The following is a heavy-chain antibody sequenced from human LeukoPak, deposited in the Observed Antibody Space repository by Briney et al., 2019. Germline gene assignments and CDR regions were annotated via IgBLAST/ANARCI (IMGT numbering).Heavy chain of an antibody. CDR3: ARGDSRKNAFDI. V-gene: IGHV4-59*01. D-gene: IGHD6-13*01. CDR2: IYYSGST. Sequence: SETLSLTCTVSGGSISSYYWSWIRQPPGKGLEWIGYIYYSGSTNYNPSLKSRVTISVDTSKNQFSLKLSSVTAAGTAVYYCARGDSRKNAFDIWGQGTMVTVSS. CDR1: GGSISSYY. J-gene: IGHJ3*02.